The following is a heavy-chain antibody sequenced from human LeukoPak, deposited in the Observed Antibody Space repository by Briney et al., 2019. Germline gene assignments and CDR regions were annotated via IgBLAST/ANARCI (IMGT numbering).Heavy chain of an antibody. CDR2: ISYDGSNK. Sequence: GRSLRLSCAASGFTFSSYGMHWVRQAPGKGLEWVAVISYDGSNKYYADSVKGRFTISRDNSKNTLYLQMNSLRAEGTAVYYCAKGLIAARLTPFDYWGQGTLVTVSS. CDR3: AKGLIAARLTPFDY. D-gene: IGHD6-6*01. J-gene: IGHJ4*02. V-gene: IGHV3-30*18. CDR1: GFTFSSYG.